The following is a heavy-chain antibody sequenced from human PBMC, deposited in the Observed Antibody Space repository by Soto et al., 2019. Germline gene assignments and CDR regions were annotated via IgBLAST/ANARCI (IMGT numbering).Heavy chain of an antibody. CDR1: GYLFTAYY. CDR3: ARDNGIAGSFDP. Sequence: ASVKVSCKVSGYLFTAYYIHWVRQAPGQGLEWVGWISPNSGSAKSAQSLQGRVTLTRDTTISTAYMELTGLRSDDTAVYYCARDNGIAGSFDPWGQGTLVTVSS. D-gene: IGHD6-13*01. J-gene: IGHJ5*02. CDR2: ISPNSGSA. V-gene: IGHV1-2*02.